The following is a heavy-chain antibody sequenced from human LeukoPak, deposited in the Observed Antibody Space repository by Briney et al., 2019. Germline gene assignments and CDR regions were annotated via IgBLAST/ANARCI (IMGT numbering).Heavy chain of an antibody. CDR3: ARDRGYCRGGRCYRNWFDP. CDR2: ISAYKGNT. CDR1: GYTFTSDG. D-gene: IGHD2-15*01. Sequence: ASVKVSCKASGYTFTSDGISWVRQAPGQGLEWMGWISAYKGNTNYAQKLQGRVTMTTDTSKSTAYMALRSLRSDDTAVYYCARDRGYCRGGRCYRNWFDPWGQGTLVIVSS. J-gene: IGHJ5*02. V-gene: IGHV1-18*01.